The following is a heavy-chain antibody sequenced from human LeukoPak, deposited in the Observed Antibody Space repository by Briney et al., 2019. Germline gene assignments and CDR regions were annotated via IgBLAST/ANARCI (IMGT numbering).Heavy chain of an antibody. Sequence: SGTLSLTCTASGGSISSYYWSWIRQPAGKGLEWIGRIYTSGSTNYNPSLKSRVTMSVDTSKNQFSLKLSSVTAADTAVYYCARHAYLWGDNWFDPWGQGTLVTVSS. CDR2: IYTSGST. CDR1: GGSISSYY. D-gene: IGHD2-21*01. V-gene: IGHV4-4*07. CDR3: ARHAYLWGDNWFDP. J-gene: IGHJ5*02.